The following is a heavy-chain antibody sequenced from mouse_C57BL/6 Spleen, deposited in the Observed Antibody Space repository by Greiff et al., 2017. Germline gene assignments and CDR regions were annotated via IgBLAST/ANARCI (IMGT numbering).Heavy chain of an antibody. J-gene: IGHJ4*01. CDR1: GFTFSDYY. V-gene: IGHV5-16*01. CDR3: ARDPFYYGSRGMDY. Sequence: EVKLVESEGGLVQPGSSMKLSCTASGFTFSDYYMAWVRQVPEKGLEWVANINYDGSSTYYLDSLKSRFIISRDNAKNILYLQMSSLKSEDTATYYCARDPFYYGSRGMDYWGQGTSVTVSS. CDR2: INYDGSST. D-gene: IGHD1-1*01.